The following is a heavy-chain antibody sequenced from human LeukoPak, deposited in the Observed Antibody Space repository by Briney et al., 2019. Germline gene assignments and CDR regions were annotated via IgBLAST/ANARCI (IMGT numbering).Heavy chain of an antibody. V-gene: IGHV3-13*04. CDR1: GFTFSSYD. D-gene: IGHD1-26*01. CDR2: FSSTGDT. J-gene: IGHJ4*02. CDR3: ARGRSGSYFDS. Sequence: GGSLRLSCAASGFTFSSYDMLWLRQATGKGLEWVSAFSSTGDTYYPGSVKGRFTISRENAKSSMYLQMNSLRAEDTAVYYCARGRSGSYFDSWGEGTLVAVSS.